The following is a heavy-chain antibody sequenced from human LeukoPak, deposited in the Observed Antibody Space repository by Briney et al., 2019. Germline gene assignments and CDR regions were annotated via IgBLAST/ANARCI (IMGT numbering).Heavy chain of an antibody. Sequence: ASVKVSCKASGYTFTGYYMHWVRQAPGQGLEWMGWINPNSGGTNYAQKFQGRVTMTRDTSISTAYMELSRLRSVDTAVYYCARDIEGTHYYDSSGYYYGFDYWGQGTLVTVSS. J-gene: IGHJ4*02. CDR3: ARDIEGTHYYDSSGYYYGFDY. CDR2: INPNSGGT. D-gene: IGHD3-22*01. V-gene: IGHV1-2*02. CDR1: GYTFTGYY.